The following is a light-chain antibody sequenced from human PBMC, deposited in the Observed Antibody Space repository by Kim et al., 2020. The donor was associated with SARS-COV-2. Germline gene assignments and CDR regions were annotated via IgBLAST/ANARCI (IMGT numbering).Light chain of an antibody. V-gene: IGLV1-40*01. CDR2: ANN. CDR3: QSYDSSLSGVA. J-gene: IGLJ2*01. Sequence: QRVTISCIGGSSNIGATYDVHWYQQLPGTAPKLLIYANNIRPSGVPDRFSGSRSGTSASLAITGLQAEDEADYYCQSYDSSLSGVAFGGGTQLTVL. CDR1: SSNIGATYD.